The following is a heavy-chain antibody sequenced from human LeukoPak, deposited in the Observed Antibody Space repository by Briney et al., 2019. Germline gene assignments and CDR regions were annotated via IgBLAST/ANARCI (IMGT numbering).Heavy chain of an antibody. CDR2: ISGSGGST. CDR1: GFTFSSYA. J-gene: IGHJ4*02. Sequence: PGGSLRLSCGASGFTFSSYAMSWVRRAPGKGLEWVSAISGSGGSTYYADSVKGRSTISRDNSKNTLYLQMNSLRAEDTAVYYCAKSGYDFWSGYYGYWGQGTLVTVSS. D-gene: IGHD3-3*01. V-gene: IGHV3-23*01. CDR3: AKSGYDFWSGYYGY.